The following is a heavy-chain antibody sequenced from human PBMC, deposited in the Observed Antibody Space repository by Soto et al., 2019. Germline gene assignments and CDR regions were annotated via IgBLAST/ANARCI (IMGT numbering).Heavy chain of an antibody. CDR2: IIPILGIA. CDR1: GGTFSSYT. J-gene: IGHJ4*02. CDR3: ARGSGYSGYDWVDYFDS. V-gene: IGHV1-69*02. Sequence: QVQLVQSGAEVKKPGSSVKVSCKASGGTFSSYTISWVRQAPGQGLEWMGRIIPILGIANYAQKFQGRVTITADKSTRTAYMELSSLRSEDTAVYYCARGSGYSGYDWVDYFDSWGQGTLVTVSS. D-gene: IGHD5-12*01.